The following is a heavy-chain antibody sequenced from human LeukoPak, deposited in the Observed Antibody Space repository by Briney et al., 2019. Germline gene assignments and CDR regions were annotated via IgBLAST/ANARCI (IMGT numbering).Heavy chain of an antibody. CDR3: AKVAFDYGDYYFDY. CDR1: GFTFSSYG. D-gene: IGHD4-17*01. CDR2: ISYDGSNK. V-gene: IGHV3-30*18. J-gene: IGHJ4*02. Sequence: PGGSLRLSCAASGFTFSSYGMHWVRQAPGKGLEWVAVISYDGSNKYYADSVKGRFTISRDNSKNTLYLQMNSLRAEDTAVYYCAKVAFDYGDYYFDYWGQGTLVTVSS.